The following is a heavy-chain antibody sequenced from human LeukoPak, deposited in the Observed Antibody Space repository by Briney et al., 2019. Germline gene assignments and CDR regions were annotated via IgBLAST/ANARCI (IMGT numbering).Heavy chain of an antibody. Sequence: ASVKVSCRASGYTFTSYYMHWVRQPLGQGLEWMGIINPSGGSTSYAQKFQGRVTMTRDTSTSTVYMELSSLRSEDTAVYYCARPIAAAGTGFDYWGQGTLVTVSS. CDR2: INPSGGST. D-gene: IGHD6-13*01. V-gene: IGHV1-46*01. CDR3: ARPIAAAGTGFDY. CDR1: GYTFTSYY. J-gene: IGHJ4*02.